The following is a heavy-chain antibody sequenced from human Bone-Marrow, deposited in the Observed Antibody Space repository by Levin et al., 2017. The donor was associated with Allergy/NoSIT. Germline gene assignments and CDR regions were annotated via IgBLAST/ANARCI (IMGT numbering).Heavy chain of an antibody. V-gene: IGHV3-23*01. CDR2: IGDSGGNT. CDR3: AKDRDRYGWDFDY. Sequence: LSLTCGASGFTFSKYAMNWVRQAPGKGLEWVSSIGDSGGNTYYADSLKGRFTISRDNSKDTLYLQMNSLRAEDTALYYCAKDRDRYGWDFDYWGQGTLVTVSS. J-gene: IGHJ4*02. CDR1: GFTFSKYA. D-gene: IGHD5-18*01.